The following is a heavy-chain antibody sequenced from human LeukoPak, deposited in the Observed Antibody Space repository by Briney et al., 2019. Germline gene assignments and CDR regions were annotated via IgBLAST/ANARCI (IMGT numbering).Heavy chain of an antibody. CDR3: ARAGEGVLWFGELSPFDY. CDR2: IYSGGST. Sequence: PGGSLRLSCAASGFTVSSNYMSWVRQAPGKGLEWVSVIYSGGSTYYADSVKGRFTIPRDNSKNTLYLQMNSLRAEDTAVYYCARAGEGVLWFGELSPFDYWGQGTLVTVSS. D-gene: IGHD3-10*01. V-gene: IGHV3-66*01. J-gene: IGHJ4*02. CDR1: GFTVSSNY.